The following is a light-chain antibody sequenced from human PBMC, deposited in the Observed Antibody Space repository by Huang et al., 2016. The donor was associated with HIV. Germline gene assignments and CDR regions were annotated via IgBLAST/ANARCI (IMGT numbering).Light chain of an antibody. CDR3: QQYYNWPPRYT. Sequence: EIVMMQSPATLSVSPGERATLSCRASQSVDSNVAWYQLKPDEAPRLVIYAASTRATGIPPRFSGSGSGTEFTLTITSLQSEDFAVYCCQQYYNWPPRYTFGQGTRLEIK. CDR2: AAS. CDR1: QSVDSN. V-gene: IGKV3D-15*01. J-gene: IGKJ2*01.